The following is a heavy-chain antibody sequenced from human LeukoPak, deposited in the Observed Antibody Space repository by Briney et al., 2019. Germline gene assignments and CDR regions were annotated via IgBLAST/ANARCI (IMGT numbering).Heavy chain of an antibody. J-gene: IGHJ5*02. CDR2: ISGSGGST. Sequence: GGSLRLSCAASGFTFSSYAMSWVRQAPGKGLEWVSAISGSGGSTYYADSVKGRFTISRDNSKNTLYLQMNSLRAEDTAVYYCAKGPPCSSTSCPLRGPNWFDPWGQGTLVTVSS. D-gene: IGHD2-2*01. CDR3: AKGPPCSSTSCPLRGPNWFDP. CDR1: GFTFSSYA. V-gene: IGHV3-23*01.